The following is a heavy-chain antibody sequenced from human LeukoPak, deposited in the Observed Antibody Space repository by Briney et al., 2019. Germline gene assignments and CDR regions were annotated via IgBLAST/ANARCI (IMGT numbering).Heavy chain of an antibody. D-gene: IGHD6-13*01. CDR2: ISGSGGST. CDR3: ANQDSSSWYFDY. V-gene: IGHV3-23*01. CDR1: GFTFSSYA. Sequence: GGSLRLSRAASGFTFSSYAMSWVRQAPGKGLEWVSAISGSGGSTYYADSVKGRFTISRDNSKNTLYLQMNSLRAEDTAVYYCANQDSSSWYFDYWGQGTLVTVSS. J-gene: IGHJ4*02.